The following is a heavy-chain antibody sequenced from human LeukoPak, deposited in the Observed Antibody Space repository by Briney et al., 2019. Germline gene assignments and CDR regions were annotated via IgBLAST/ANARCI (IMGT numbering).Heavy chain of an antibody. Sequence: GGSLRLSCAASGFTFSSYGMHWVRQAPGKGLEWVAVIWYDGSNKYYADSVKGRFTISRDNSKNTLYLQMNSLRAEDTVVYYCARDREGYFNFDYWGQGTLVTVSS. CDR1: GFTFSSYG. CDR2: IWYDGSNK. CDR3: ARDREGYFNFDY. V-gene: IGHV3-33*01. D-gene: IGHD2/OR15-2a*01. J-gene: IGHJ4*02.